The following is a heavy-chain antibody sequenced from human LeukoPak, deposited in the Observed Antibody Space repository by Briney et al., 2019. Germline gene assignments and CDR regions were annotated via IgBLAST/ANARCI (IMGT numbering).Heavy chain of an antibody. CDR3: ANYHDYSNFQGAYYLDY. V-gene: IGHV4-59*08. Sequence: PSETLSLTCTVSGDSISSYYWSWIRQPPGKGLEWIGNIYYSGSTNYNPSLKSRVTISVDTSKNQFSLKLSSVTAADTAVYYCANYHDYSNFQGAYYLDYWGQGTLVTVSS. J-gene: IGHJ4*02. CDR2: IYYSGST. D-gene: IGHD4-11*01. CDR1: GDSISSYY.